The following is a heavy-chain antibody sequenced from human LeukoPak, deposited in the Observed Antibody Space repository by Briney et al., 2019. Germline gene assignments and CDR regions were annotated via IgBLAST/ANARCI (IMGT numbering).Heavy chain of an antibody. CDR1: GYSFPSNW. Sequence: GESLKISCKGSGYSFPSNWIGWVRQMPGKGLEWMGIIYPGDSDTRYSLSFQGQVTISADKSISTAYLHWSSLKASDSAIYYCATYAGSSSKYFHHWGQGTLVTVSS. J-gene: IGHJ1*01. CDR2: IYPGDSDT. CDR3: ATYAGSSSKYFHH. V-gene: IGHV5-51*01. D-gene: IGHD3-10*01.